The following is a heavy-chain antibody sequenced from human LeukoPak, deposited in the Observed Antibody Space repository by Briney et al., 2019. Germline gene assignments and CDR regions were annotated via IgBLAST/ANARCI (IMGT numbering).Heavy chain of an antibody. J-gene: IGHJ4*02. CDR3: ARVPYYYDSSDY. D-gene: IGHD3-22*01. CDR1: GGSFSGYY. CDR2: INHSGST. Sequence: PSETLSLTCAVYGGSFSGYYWSWIRQPPGKGLEWIGEINHSGSTNYNPSLKSRVTISVGTSKNQFSLNLSSVTAADTAVYYCARVPYYYDSSDYWGQGTLVTVSS. V-gene: IGHV4-34*01.